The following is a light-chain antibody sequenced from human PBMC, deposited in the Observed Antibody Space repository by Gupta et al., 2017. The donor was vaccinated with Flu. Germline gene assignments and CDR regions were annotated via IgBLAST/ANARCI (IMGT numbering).Light chain of an antibody. CDR3: LVWNINDGV. Sequence: QAVLTQPSSPPASPGASGSPTCTFCSGNSVGTYIQYWYQQKPRNPPQYLLRYKSDTDRQQGSGVPSRFSGSKAGTADAGTFTSSGVQAEDDADYYSLVWNINDGVFGGGTKLTVL. J-gene: IGLJ3*02. CDR1: SGNSVGTYI. V-gene: IGLV5-45*04. CDR2: YKSDTDR.